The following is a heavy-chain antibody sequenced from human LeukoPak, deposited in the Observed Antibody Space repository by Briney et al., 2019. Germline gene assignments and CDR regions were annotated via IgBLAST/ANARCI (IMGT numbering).Heavy chain of an antibody. J-gene: IGHJ4*02. CDR3: AIQGDSSGYYPDY. Sequence: GGSLRLSCAASGFTFSGYSMNWVRQAPGKGLGWVAVISYDGSNKYYADSVKGRFTISRDNSKNTLYLQMNSLRAEDTAVYYCAIQGDSSGYYPDYWGQGTLVTVSS. CDR1: GFTFSGYS. CDR2: ISYDGSNK. V-gene: IGHV3-30*03. D-gene: IGHD3-22*01.